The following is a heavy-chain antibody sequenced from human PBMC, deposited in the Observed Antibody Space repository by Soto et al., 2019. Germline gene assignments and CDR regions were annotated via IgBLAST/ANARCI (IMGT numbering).Heavy chain of an antibody. Sequence: QVQLVESGGGVVQPGRSLRLSCAASGFTFSSYGMHWVRQAPGKGLEWVAVISYDGSNKYYADSVKGRFTISRDNSKNTLYLQMNSLRAEDTAVYYCAKDVIPLTAMVRGEGFDPWGQGTLVTVSS. CDR3: AKDVIPLTAMVRGEGFDP. CDR1: GFTFSSYG. D-gene: IGHD3-10*01. V-gene: IGHV3-30*18. CDR2: ISYDGSNK. J-gene: IGHJ5*02.